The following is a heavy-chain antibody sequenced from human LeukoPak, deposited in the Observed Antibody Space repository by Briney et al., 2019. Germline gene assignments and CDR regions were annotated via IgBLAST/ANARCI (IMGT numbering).Heavy chain of an antibody. D-gene: IGHD6-13*01. Sequence: GASVKVSCKASGYTFTSYGISWVRQAPGQGLEWMGWISAYNGNTNYAQKFQGRVTMTRDTSISTAYMELSRLRSDDTAVYYCARASSSWLFDYWGQGTLVTVSS. J-gene: IGHJ4*02. CDR1: GYTFTSYG. V-gene: IGHV1-18*01. CDR2: ISAYNGNT. CDR3: ARASSSWLFDY.